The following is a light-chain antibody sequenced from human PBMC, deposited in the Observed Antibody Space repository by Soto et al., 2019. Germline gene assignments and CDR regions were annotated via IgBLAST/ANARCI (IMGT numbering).Light chain of an antibody. J-gene: IGKJ4*01. CDR3: QQYGSSPVT. Sequence: EFVLTQSPGTLSLSPGERATLSCRASQSVSSSYLAWYQQKPGQSPKLLIYGASNRATGIPDRFSGSGSGTDFTLTISRLEPEDFAVYYCQQYGSSPVTFGGGTKVEIK. CDR1: QSVSSSY. V-gene: IGKV3-20*01. CDR2: GAS.